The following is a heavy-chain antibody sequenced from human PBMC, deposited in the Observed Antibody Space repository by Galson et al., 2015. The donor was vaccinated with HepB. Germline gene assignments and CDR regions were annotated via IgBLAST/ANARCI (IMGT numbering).Heavy chain of an antibody. CDR2: INPSGGST. D-gene: IGHD2-15*01. J-gene: IGHJ6*02. CDR3: ARGIYCSGGSCYSGPGYYYYGMDV. Sequence: SVKVSCKASGYTFTSYYMHWVRQAPGQRLEWMGIINPSGGSTSYAQKLQGRVTMTRDTSTSTVYMELSSLRSEDTAVYYCARGIYCSGGSCYSGPGYYYYGMDVWGQGTTATVSS. CDR1: GYTFTSYY. V-gene: IGHV1-46*04.